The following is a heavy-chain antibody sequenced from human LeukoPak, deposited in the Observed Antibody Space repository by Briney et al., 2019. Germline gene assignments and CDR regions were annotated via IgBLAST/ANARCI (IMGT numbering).Heavy chain of an antibody. V-gene: IGHV4-39*07. D-gene: IGHD6-13*01. Sequence: SETLSLTCTVSGGSISSSSYYWGWIRQPPGKGLEWIGSIYYSGSTYYNPSLKSRVTISVDTSKNQFSLKLSSVTAADTAVYYCARDRIAAAGGFDYWGQGTLVTVSS. J-gene: IGHJ4*02. CDR1: GGSISSSSYY. CDR2: IYYSGST. CDR3: ARDRIAAAGGFDY.